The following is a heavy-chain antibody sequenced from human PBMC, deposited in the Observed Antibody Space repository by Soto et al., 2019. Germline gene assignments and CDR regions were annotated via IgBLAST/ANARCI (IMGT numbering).Heavy chain of an antibody. Sequence: GGSLRLSCVASGFTFSNYAMSWVRQAPGMGLEWVAVISGSGGTTYYADSVKGRFTISRDNSKNTVYLQMNSLRAEDTAVYYCAKGYCSGGSCRLIFDYWGQGTLVTVSS. D-gene: IGHD2-15*01. CDR3: AKGYCSGGSCRLIFDY. CDR1: GFTFSNYA. V-gene: IGHV3-23*01. J-gene: IGHJ4*02. CDR2: ISGSGGTT.